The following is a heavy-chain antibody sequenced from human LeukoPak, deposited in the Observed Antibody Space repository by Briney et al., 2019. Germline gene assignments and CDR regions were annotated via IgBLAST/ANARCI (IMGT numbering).Heavy chain of an antibody. V-gene: IGHV3-30-3*01. Sequence: GRSLRLSCAASGFTFRSYSMHWVRQAPVRGLESVAVISPDGTNIYYAGSVKGRFTISRDNSENTLYLQMNSLRAEDTAVYYCARDLDYYDSSGYYYWGQGTLVTVSS. CDR2: ISPDGTNI. D-gene: IGHD3-22*01. CDR1: GFTFRSYS. CDR3: ARDLDYYDSSGYYY. J-gene: IGHJ4*02.